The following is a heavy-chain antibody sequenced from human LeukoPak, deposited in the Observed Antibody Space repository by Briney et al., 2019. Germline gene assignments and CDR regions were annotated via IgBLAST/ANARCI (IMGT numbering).Heavy chain of an antibody. CDR3: ARSLWPEDY. Sequence: GGSLRLSCAASGFTFSSYWMSWVRQAPGKGLEWVANIKQDGSEKNYVDSVKGRFTISRDNAKTSLYLQMNSLRAEDAAVYYCARSLWPEDYWGQGTLVTVSS. J-gene: IGHJ4*02. D-gene: IGHD5-18*01. V-gene: IGHV3-7*01. CDR2: IKQDGSEK. CDR1: GFTFSSYW.